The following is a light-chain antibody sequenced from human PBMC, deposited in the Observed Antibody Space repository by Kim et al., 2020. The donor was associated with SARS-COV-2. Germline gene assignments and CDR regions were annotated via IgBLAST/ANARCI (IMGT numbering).Light chain of an antibody. CDR3: QQSYDIPRT. CDR2: AAS. V-gene: IGKV1-39*01. J-gene: IGKJ3*01. CDR1: QTIDNY. Sequence: ASVGDSITITCRASQTIDNYLNWYQQKRGKAPKLLIYAASSLQSEVPSRFSGSGSGTDFTLTINSLHPDDFGTYYCQQSYDIPRTFGPGTKVDIK.